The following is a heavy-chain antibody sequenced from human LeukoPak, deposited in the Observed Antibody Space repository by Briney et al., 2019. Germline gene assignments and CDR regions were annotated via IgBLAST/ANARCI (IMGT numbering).Heavy chain of an antibody. CDR2: INPSGGST. J-gene: IGHJ4*02. CDR1: GDSFRNSA. V-gene: IGHV1-46*01. Sequence: GASVKVSCKASGDSFRNSAISWVRQAPGQGLEWMGVINPSGGSTSYAQKFQGRVTMTRDTSTSTVYMELSSLRSEDTAVYYCARDRRVMTTVTTAVIYYWGQGTLVTVSS. CDR3: ARDRRVMTTVTTAVIYY. D-gene: IGHD4-11*01.